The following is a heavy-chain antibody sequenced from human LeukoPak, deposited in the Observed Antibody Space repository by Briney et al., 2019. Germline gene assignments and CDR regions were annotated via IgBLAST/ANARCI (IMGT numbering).Heavy chain of an antibody. V-gene: IGHV4-4*07. CDR2: ISATGSP. CDR1: GDSGPHY. CDR3: ARRLRVLAQRLDAVDY. Sequence: NPSETLSLTCSVSGDSGPHYWTWIRQPAGKGLEWIGRISATGSPNYNTSLTSRISMSFDTSKNQISLMLTSVTAADTAVYYCARRLRVLAQRLDAVDYWGQGTLVTVSS. J-gene: IGHJ4*02. D-gene: IGHD4-17*01.